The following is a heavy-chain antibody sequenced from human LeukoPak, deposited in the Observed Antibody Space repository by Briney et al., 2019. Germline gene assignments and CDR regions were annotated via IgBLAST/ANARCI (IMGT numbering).Heavy chain of an antibody. J-gene: IGHJ4*02. V-gene: IGHV3-74*01. CDR1: GFVFSNFW. Sequence: GGSLRLSCAASGFVFSNFWMHWVRQVPGKGLVWVSHINSDGRTTDYADSVRGRFTISRDNAKNTLYLQMNRLTVEDTAVYYCGRGMRDFYGLDYWGQGFLVTVSS. D-gene: IGHD2/OR15-2a*01. CDR3: GRGMRDFYGLDY. CDR2: INSDGRTT.